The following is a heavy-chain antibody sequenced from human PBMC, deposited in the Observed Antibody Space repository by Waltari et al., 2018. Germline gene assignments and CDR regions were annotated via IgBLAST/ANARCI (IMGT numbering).Heavy chain of an antibody. Sequence: QVQLQESGPGLVKPSETLSLTCTVSGYSISSGYYWGWIRQPPGKGLEWIGSIYHSGSTYYNPSLKSRVTLSGDTSKNQFSLKLGSVTAADTAVYYCARVSGATGVVVPTYYFDYWGQGTLVTVSS. V-gene: IGHV4-38-2*02. J-gene: IGHJ4*02. CDR1: GYSISSGYY. CDR2: IYHSGST. D-gene: IGHD2-2*01. CDR3: ARVSGATGVVVPTYYFDY.